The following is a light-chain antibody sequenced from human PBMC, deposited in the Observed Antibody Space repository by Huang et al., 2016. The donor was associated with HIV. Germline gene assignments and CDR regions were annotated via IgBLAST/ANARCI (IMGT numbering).Light chain of an antibody. V-gene: IGKV3-20*01. CDR1: QSVSSSY. CDR2: GAS. CDR3: QHYDSSPWT. Sequence: EIVLTQSPGTLSLSPGERATLSCRASQSVSSSYLAWYQQKPGQAPRLLIYGASSRATGIPDRFSGSGSRTDFTLTISRLEPEDFAVYYCQHYDSSPWTFGQGTKVEIK. J-gene: IGKJ1*01.